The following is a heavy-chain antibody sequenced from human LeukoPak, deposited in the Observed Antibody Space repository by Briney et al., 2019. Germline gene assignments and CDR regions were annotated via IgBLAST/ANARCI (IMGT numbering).Heavy chain of an antibody. CDR3: AKDLFGSRRPPKVGANVNAFDI. V-gene: IGHV3-23*01. CDR1: GFTFSDYS. CDR2: ISIVADTT. J-gene: IGHJ3*02. D-gene: IGHD1-26*01. Sequence: GGSLRLSCAASGFTFSDYSMNWVRQAPGKGLEWVSTISIVADTTFYADSVKGRFTISRDNSKDTLYLQMNSLRAEDTALYYCAKDLFGSRRPPKVGANVNAFDIWGQGTTVTVSS.